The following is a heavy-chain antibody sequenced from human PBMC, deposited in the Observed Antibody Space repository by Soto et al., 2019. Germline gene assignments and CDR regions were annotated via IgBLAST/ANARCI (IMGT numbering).Heavy chain of an antibody. CDR3: ARDSGMSDY. D-gene: IGHD1-1*01. V-gene: IGHV4-38-2*02. J-gene: IGHJ4*02. Sequence: SETLSLTCSVSGYSIASDSYWGWIRQSPGKGLELIGTVKHNGGSYYNPSLTSRATMSVDTSKNRFSLILQMNSLRAEDTAVYYCARDSGMSDYWGQGTLVTVSS. CDR1: GYSIASDSY. CDR2: VKHNGGS.